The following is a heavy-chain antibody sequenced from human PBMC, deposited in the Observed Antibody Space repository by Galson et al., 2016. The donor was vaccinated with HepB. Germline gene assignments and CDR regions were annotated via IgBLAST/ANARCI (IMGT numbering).Heavy chain of an antibody. Sequence: SVKVSCKASGYTFTSYGISWVRQAPGQGLEWMGWISAYNGNTNYAQKLQGRVTMTTDTSTSTAYMELRSLRSDDTALYYCAATVLRYLDWLSPSGMDVWGQGTTVTVSS. CDR3: AATVLRYLDWLSPSGMDV. CDR1: GYTFTSYG. D-gene: IGHD3-9*01. J-gene: IGHJ6*02. V-gene: IGHV1-18*01. CDR2: ISAYNGNT.